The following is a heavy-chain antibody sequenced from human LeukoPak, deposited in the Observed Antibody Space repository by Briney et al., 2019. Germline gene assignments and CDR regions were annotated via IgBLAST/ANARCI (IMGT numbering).Heavy chain of an antibody. D-gene: IGHD3-10*01. CDR1: GYSLTSYW. Sequence: GESLKISCKGSGYSLTSYWIGWVRQMPGKGLEWMGIIYPGDSDTRYSPSFHGQVTISADKSISTAYLQWSRLKASDTAMYYCARRGEVYYGSGSYYVNYYYGMDVWGQGTTVTVSS. CDR2: IYPGDSDT. J-gene: IGHJ6*02. CDR3: ARRGEVYYGSGSYYVNYYYGMDV. V-gene: IGHV5-51*01.